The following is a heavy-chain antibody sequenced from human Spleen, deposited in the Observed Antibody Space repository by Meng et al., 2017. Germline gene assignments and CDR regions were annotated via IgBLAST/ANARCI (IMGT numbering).Heavy chain of an antibody. CDR2: MFQSGST. J-gene: IGHJ3*02. CDR3: ARANSIRITLGGILGTDAYDI. D-gene: IGHD3-16*02. Sequence: SETLSLTCTVSGYSISSGYYWGWIRQTPGKGLEWIGSMFQSGSTYYTRTLKSRVTLSADMSRGQFSLKPTSVTAADTTGYYCARANSIRITLGGILGTDAYDICGQAI. V-gene: IGHV4-38-2*02. CDR1: GYSISSGYY.